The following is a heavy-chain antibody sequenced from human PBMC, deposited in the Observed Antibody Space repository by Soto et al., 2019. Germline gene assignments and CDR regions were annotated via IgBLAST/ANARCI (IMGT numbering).Heavy chain of an antibody. CDR3: ARLGDYYDSSGYYFRALQH. D-gene: IGHD3-22*01. V-gene: IGHV1-69*13. CDR1: GGTFSSYA. Sequence: ASVKVSCKASGGTFSSYAISWVRQAPGQGLEWMGGIIPIFGTANYAQKFQGRVTITADESTSTAYMELSSPRSEDTAVYYCARLGDYYDSSGYYFRALQHWGQGTLVTVSS. J-gene: IGHJ1*01. CDR2: IIPIFGTA.